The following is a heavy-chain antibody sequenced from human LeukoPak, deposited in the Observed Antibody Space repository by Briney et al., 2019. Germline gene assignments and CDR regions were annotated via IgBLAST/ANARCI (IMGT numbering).Heavy chain of an antibody. D-gene: IGHD6-13*01. Sequence: SATLSLTRAVYGGSFSGYYWSWIRQPPGKGLEWIGAINLSGSTNYNPSLNSRPTISVDTTKNQFSLKLSSGTAADTAVYYCARRDSSWYFFSFALDVWGKGTTVTISS. V-gene: IGHV4-34*01. J-gene: IGHJ6*04. CDR1: GGSFSGYY. CDR2: INLSGST. CDR3: ARRDSSWYFFSFALDV.